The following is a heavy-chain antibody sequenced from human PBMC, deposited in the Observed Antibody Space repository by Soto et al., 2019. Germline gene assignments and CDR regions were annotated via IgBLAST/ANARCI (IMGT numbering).Heavy chain of an antibody. V-gene: IGHV1-18*01. CDR1: GYTFTKYG. CDR2: ISAYDRDA. CDR3: ATDPDSPKPWYTSDYCFDF. J-gene: IGHJ4*01. D-gene: IGHD6-19*01. Sequence: QVQLVQSGPEVKKPGASVRVSCKASGYTFTKYGISWVRQAPGQGLEWRGWISAYDRDAMYGQRFQGRVTMTTNTANNTASMELRSLSSDDTAVYYCATDPDSPKPWYTSDYCFDFWGHGTLVTVSS.